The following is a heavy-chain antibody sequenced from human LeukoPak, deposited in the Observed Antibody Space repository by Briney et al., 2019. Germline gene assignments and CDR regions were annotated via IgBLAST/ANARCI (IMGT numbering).Heavy chain of an antibody. D-gene: IGHD5-12*01. CDR2: TSSSSSII. J-gene: IGHJ4*02. CDR3: ARDGGYGTVAYYFDY. V-gene: IGHV3-48*04. CDR1: GFTFSSYS. Sequence: QPGGSLRLSCAASGFTFSSYSMNWVRQAPGKGLEWVSYTSSSSSIIYYADSVKGRFTISRDNAKNSLYLQMNSLRAEDTAVYYCARDGGYGTVAYYFDYWGQGTPVTVSS.